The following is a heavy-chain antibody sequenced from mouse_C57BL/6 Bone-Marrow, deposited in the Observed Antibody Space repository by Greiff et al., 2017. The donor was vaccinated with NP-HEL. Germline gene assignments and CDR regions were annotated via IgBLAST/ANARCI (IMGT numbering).Heavy chain of an antibody. CDR3: ARHDSSGYYYAMDY. CDR2: ISNLAYSI. D-gene: IGHD3-2*02. Sequence: EVKVVESGGGLVQPGGSLKLSCAASGFTFSDYGMAWVRQAPRKGPEWVAFISNLAYSIYYADTVTGRFTISRGNAKNTLYLEMSSLRSEDTDMYYCARHDSSGYYYAMDYWGQGTSVTVSS. V-gene: IGHV5-15*01. CDR1: GFTFSDYG. J-gene: IGHJ4*01.